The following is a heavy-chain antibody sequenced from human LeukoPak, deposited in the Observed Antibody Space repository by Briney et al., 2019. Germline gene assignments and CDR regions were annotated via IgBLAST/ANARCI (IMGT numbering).Heavy chain of an antibody. CDR1: GYTFTSYD. CDR2: MNPNSGNT. Sequence: AXVKVSCKASGYTFTSYDINWVRQAPGRGLEWMGWMNPNSGNTDYAQKFQGRVTMTRNTSISTAYMELSSLRSEDTAVYYCARGPYSSILDWGQGTLVTVSS. D-gene: IGHD6-13*01. CDR3: ARGPYSSILD. V-gene: IGHV1-8*01. J-gene: IGHJ4*02.